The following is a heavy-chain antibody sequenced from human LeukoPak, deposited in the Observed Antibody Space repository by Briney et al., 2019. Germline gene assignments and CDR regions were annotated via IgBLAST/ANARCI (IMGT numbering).Heavy chain of an antibody. CDR1: GFTFDDYA. D-gene: IGHD6-13*01. J-gene: IGHJ4*02. CDR3: VKDRWVDH. Sequence: GRSLRLSCAASGFTFDDYAMHWVRQAPGKGLEYVSSISSEGKTTYYADSVKGRFTTSRDNSKNTLYLQMSSLRPEDTAVYYCVKDRWVDHWGQGTLVTVSS. CDR2: ISSEGKTT. V-gene: IGHV3-64D*06.